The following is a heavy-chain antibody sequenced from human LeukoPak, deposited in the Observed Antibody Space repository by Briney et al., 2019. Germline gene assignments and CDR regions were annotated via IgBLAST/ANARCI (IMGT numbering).Heavy chain of an antibody. J-gene: IGHJ5*01. D-gene: IGHD6-19*01. CDR1: GFTFSSHW. CDR3: VRERYSSGWSYWFDS. V-gene: IGHV3-7*03. Sequence: GGSLRLSCAASGFTFSSHWMTWVRQAPGKGLEWVANIKQDGSEEYHLDSVKGRFVISRDNAKNSVFLLMNSLRAEDTAVYYCVRERYSSGWSYWFDSWGQGTLVTVSS. CDR2: IKQDGSEE.